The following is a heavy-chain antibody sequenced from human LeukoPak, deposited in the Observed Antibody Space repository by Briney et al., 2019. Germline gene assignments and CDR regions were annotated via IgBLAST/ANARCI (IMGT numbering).Heavy chain of an antibody. Sequence: PGGSLRLSCAASGFTFSGYAMSWVRQAPGKGLEWVSTISDNGGRTYYADSVKGRFTISRDNSKNTLYLQMNSLRAEDTAVYYCAREIDIVVAVAAFGSMDVWGQGTTVTVSS. CDR3: AREIDIVVAVAAFGSMDV. D-gene: IGHD2-15*01. V-gene: IGHV3-23*01. CDR2: ISDNGGRT. CDR1: GFTFSGYA. J-gene: IGHJ6*02.